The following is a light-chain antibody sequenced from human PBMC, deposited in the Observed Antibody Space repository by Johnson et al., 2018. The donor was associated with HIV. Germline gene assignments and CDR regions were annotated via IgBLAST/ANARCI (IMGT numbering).Light chain of an antibody. CDR1: SSNIGNNY. Sequence: QSVLTQPPSVSAAPGQKVTISCSGSSSNIGNNYVSWYQQVPGTAPKLLIYDNDKRPSGIPDRFSASKSGTSATLGITGLQTGDEADYYCGTWDSSLSAYVFGTGTKVTAL. CDR2: DND. J-gene: IGLJ1*01. V-gene: IGLV1-51*01. CDR3: GTWDSSLSAYV.